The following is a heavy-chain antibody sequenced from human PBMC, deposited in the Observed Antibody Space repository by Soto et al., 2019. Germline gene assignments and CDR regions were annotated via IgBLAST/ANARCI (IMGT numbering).Heavy chain of an antibody. CDR2: IKSKTDGGTT. J-gene: IGHJ4*02. CDR1: GFTFSNAW. V-gene: IGHV3-15*01. D-gene: IGHD3-9*01. CDR3: TTESSTYYDILTGYYTLFYFDY. Sequence: GGSLRLSCAASGFTFSNAWMSWVRQAPGKGLEWVGRIKSKTDGGTTDYAAPVKGRFTISRDDSKNTLYLQMNSLKTEDTAVYYCTTESSTYYDILTGYYTLFYFDYWGQGTLVTVSS.